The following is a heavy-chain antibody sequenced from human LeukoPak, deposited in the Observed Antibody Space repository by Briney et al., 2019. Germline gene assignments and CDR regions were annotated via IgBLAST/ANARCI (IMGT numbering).Heavy chain of an antibody. V-gene: IGHV1-69*13. Sequence: GASVKVSCKASGGTFSSYAISWVRQAPGQGLEWMGGIIPIFGTANYAQKFQGRVTITADESTSTAYMELSSLRSEDTAVYYCARQPRGSSGSYLLHQSYWYFDLWGRGTLVTVSS. J-gene: IGHJ2*01. CDR1: GGTFSSYA. CDR2: IIPIFGTA. D-gene: IGHD3-10*01. CDR3: ARQPRGSSGSYLLHQSYWYFDL.